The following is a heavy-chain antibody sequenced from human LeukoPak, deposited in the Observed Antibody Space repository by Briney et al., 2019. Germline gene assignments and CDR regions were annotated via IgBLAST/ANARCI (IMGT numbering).Heavy chain of an antibody. CDR2: MNHSGST. V-gene: IGHV4-34*01. CDR3: AKELARGVIGIYYYYGMDV. D-gene: IGHD3-10*01. Sequence: PSETLSLTCAVYGGSFSGYYWSWISQPPGKGLEWIGQMNHSGSTNYSPSLKSRVTISVDTSKNQFSLKLSSVTAADTAVYYCAKELARGVIGIYYYYGMDVWGQGTTVTVSS. CDR1: GGSFSGYY. J-gene: IGHJ6*02.